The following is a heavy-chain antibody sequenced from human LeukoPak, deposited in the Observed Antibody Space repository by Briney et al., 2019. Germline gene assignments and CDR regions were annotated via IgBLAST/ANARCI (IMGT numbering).Heavy chain of an antibody. CDR2: INPSGGST. J-gene: IGHJ4*02. V-gene: IGHV1-46*01. D-gene: IGHD1-26*01. Sequence: GASVKVSCTASGYTYTRYYMHWVRQAPGQGLEWMGIINPSGGSTSYAQKFQGRVTMTRDTSTSTVYMELSSLRSEDTAVYYCASPAGRELLLPCDYWGQGTLVTVSS. CDR1: GYTYTRYY. CDR3: ASPAGRELLLPCDY.